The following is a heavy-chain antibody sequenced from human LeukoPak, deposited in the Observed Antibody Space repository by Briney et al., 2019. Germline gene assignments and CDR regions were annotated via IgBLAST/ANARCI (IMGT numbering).Heavy chain of an antibody. J-gene: IGHJ6*03. V-gene: IGHV1-18*01. CDR3: ARDPGVLRFLEWHPLYMDV. D-gene: IGHD3-3*01. CDR2: ISAYNGNT. Sequence: ASVKVSCKASGYTFTSYGIIWVRQAPGQGLEWMGWISAYNGNTNYAQKLQGRVTMTTDTSTSTAYMELRSLRSDDTAVYYCARDPGVLRFLEWHPLYMDVWGKGTTVTVSS. CDR1: GYTFTSYG.